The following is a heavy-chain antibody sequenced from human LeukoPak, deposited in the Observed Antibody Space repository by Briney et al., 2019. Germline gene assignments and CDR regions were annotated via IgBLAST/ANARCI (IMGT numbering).Heavy chain of an antibody. CDR1: GCSISRGGYY. CDR3: ARHDRGWLPETD. D-gene: IGHD5-24*01. CDR2: IYYSGST. V-gene: IGHV4-31*03. J-gene: IGHJ4*02. Sequence: PSQTLSLTCTVSGCSISRGGYYWSWIPQHPGKGLEWIGYIYYSGSTYYNPSLKSRVTISVDTSKNQFSLKLSAVTAADTAVYYCARHDRGWLPETDWGQGTLVTVSS.